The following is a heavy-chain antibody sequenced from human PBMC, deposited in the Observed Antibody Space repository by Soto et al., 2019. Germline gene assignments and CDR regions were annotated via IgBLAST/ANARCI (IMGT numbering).Heavy chain of an antibody. D-gene: IGHD6-13*01. J-gene: IGHJ2*01. Sequence: QVQLVESGGGLVKPGGSLRLSCAASGFTFSDYYMSWIRQAPGQGLEWVSYINSSSSYTNYADYVKGRFTISRDKAKNSLYLQMNSLRAEDTAIYYCARIIAAAGGRRYFDLWGRGTLVTVSS. CDR3: ARIIAAAGGRRYFDL. V-gene: IGHV3-11*05. CDR2: INSSSSYT. CDR1: GFTFSDYY.